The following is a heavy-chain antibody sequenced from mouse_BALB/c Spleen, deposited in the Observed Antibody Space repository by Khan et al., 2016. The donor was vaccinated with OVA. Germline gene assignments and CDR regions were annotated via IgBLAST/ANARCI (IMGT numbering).Heavy chain of an antibody. D-gene: IGHD2-2*01. CDR3: ARGGYGGFAY. V-gene: IGHV1S135*01. CDR2: IDPYNGGT. Sequence: VQLKESGPELVKPGASVKVSCKASGYAFTSYIMYWVKQSHGKSLEWIGYIDPYNGGTSYNQKFKGKATLTVDTSSTTAYMHLNSLTPEDSAVYYCARGGYGGFAYWGQGTLVTVSA. J-gene: IGHJ3*01. CDR1: GYAFTSYI.